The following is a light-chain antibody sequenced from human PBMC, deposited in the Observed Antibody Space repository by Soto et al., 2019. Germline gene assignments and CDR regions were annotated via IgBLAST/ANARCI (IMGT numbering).Light chain of an antibody. CDR3: LLSYSGPRV. CDR1: TGVVTSGHY. Sequence: QAVVTQEPSLTVSPGGTATLTCGSSTGVVTSGHYPYWFQQKPGQAPKTLIYETSNKHSWTPARFSGSLLGGKAALTLSGAQPEDEAEYYCLLSYSGPRVFGGGTKLTVL. V-gene: IGLV7-46*01. CDR2: ETS. J-gene: IGLJ2*01.